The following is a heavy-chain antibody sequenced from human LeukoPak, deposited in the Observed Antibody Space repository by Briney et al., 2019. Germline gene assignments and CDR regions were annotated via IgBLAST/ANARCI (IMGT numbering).Heavy chain of an antibody. D-gene: IGHD6-13*01. V-gene: IGHV1-2*04. CDR3: ATQIGAYSSSWYSFDY. CDR1: GYTFTGYY. J-gene: IGHJ4*02. CDR2: INPNSGGT. Sequence: GASVKVSCKASGYTFTGYYMHWVRQAPGQGLEWMGWINPNSGGTNYAQKFQGWVTMTRDTSISTAYMELSRLRSDDTAVYYCATQIGAYSSSWYSFDYWGQGTLVTVSS.